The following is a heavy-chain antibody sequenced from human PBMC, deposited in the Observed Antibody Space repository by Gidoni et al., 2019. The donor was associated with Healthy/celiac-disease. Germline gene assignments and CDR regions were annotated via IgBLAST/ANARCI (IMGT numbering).Heavy chain of an antibody. Sequence: VQPAQPGAEVKKTGESLKTSCKGPGYSFTSYWIGWVRQMPGKGLQWLGIIYPCDSDTRYSPSYQGQVTTSADKSISTAYRQWSGLKASDTAMYYCARLGLRQPPYWYFDLWGRGTLVTVSS. V-gene: IGHV5-51*01. J-gene: IGHJ2*01. CDR3: ARLGLRQPPYWYFDL. CDR1: GYSFTSYW. D-gene: IGHD3-3*01. CDR2: IYPCDSDT.